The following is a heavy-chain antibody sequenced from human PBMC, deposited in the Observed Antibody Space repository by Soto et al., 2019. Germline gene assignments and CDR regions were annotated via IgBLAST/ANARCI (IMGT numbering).Heavy chain of an antibody. J-gene: IGHJ4*01. Sequence: GGSLRLSCAASGFTVSSSYMSWVRQVPGKGLEWVSIIYSDDYTYYAASVKGRFTISRDNSRNALYLQMSSLRAEDTAVYFCAKRKYRPSTTCFDYWGQGTLVTVSS. V-gene: IGHV3-66*01. CDR1: GFTVSSSY. D-gene: IGHD2-2*01. CDR2: IYSDDYT. CDR3: AKRKYRPSTTCFDY.